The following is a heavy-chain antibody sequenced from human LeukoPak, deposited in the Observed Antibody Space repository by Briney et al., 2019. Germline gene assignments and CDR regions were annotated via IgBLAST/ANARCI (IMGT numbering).Heavy chain of an antibody. CDR2: IRYDGSNK. V-gene: IGHV3-30*02. Sequence: GGSLRLPCAASGFTFSSYGMHWVRQAPGKGLEWVAFIRYDGSNKYYADSVKGRFTISRDNYKNTLYLQMNSLRAEDTAVYYRACIAAPVFDYWGQGTLVTVSS. D-gene: IGHD6-13*01. CDR1: GFTFSSYG. J-gene: IGHJ4*02. CDR3: ACIAAPVFDY.